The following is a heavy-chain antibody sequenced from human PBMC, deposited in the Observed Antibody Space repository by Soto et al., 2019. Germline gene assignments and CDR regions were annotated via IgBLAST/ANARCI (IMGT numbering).Heavy chain of an antibody. V-gene: IGHV1-69*01. CDR1: GGTFSSYA. CDR2: IIPIFSTT. Sequence: QVQLVQSGAEVKKPGSSVKVSCKASGGTFSSYAISWVRQAPGQGLEWMGGIIPIFSTTNYAQKCQGRVTLTADESTSTAYMELSSLRSEDTAVYYCAREGYCSGGSCYNFQHWGQGTLVTVSS. D-gene: IGHD2-15*01. CDR3: AREGYCSGGSCYNFQH. J-gene: IGHJ1*01.